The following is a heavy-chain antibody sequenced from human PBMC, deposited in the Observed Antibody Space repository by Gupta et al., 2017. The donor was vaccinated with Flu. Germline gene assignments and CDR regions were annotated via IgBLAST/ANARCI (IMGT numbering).Heavy chain of an antibody. J-gene: IGHJ5*02. Sequence: YWNWIRQAPEKGLEWLGHVSYSRGGHYNPTLLSRVTMSMDTSKNSVSLTLGSVTAADTAVYFCARRKEMGSETTQRDGTWLDPWGQGTLVIVSP. V-gene: IGHV4-61*03. CDR1: Y. D-gene: IGHD2-8*01. CDR2: VSYSRGG. CDR3: ARRKEMGSETTQRDGTWLDP.